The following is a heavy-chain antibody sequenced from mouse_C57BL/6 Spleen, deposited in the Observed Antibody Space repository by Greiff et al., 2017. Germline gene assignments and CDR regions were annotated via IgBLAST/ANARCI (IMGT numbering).Heavy chain of an antibody. CDR2: INYDGSST. D-gene: IGHD2-1*01. J-gene: IGHJ2*01. CDR3: ARVYGNYVTVSFDY. V-gene: IGHV5-16*01. CDR1: GFTFSDYY. Sequence: EVKLVESEGGLVQPGSSMKLSCTASGFTFSDYYMAWVRQVPEKGLEWVANINYDGSSTYYLDSLKSRFIISRDNAKNILYLQMSSLKSEDTATYYCARVYGNYVTVSFDYWGQGTTLTVSS.